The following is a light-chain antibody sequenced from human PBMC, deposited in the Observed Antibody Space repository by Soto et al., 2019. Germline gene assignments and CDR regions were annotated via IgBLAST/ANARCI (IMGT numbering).Light chain of an antibody. CDR3: QQANSFPVT. J-gene: IGKJ2*01. V-gene: IGKV1D-12*01. CDR1: QGVSTW. Sequence: DIQMTQSPASVSASVGDRVTITCRASQGVSTWVAWFQQKPGQAPKLLIYAASVLQSGVPSRFSGSGSGTEFTLTITSLHPEDSATYYCQQANSFPVTFGQGTKLEI. CDR2: AAS.